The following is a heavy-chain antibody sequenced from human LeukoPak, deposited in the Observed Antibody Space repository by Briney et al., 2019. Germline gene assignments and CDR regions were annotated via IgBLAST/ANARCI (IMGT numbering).Heavy chain of an antibody. J-gene: IGHJ4*02. Sequence: PGGSLRLSCAASGFTFSSYAMSWVRQAPGKGLEWVGRIKSKTDGGTTDYAAPVKGRFTISRDDSKNTLYLQMNSLKTENTAVYYCTTRPSSSYLDDYWGQGTLVTVSS. CDR3: TTRPSSSYLDDY. D-gene: IGHD6-6*01. CDR2: IKSKTDGGTT. V-gene: IGHV3-15*01. CDR1: GFTFSSYA.